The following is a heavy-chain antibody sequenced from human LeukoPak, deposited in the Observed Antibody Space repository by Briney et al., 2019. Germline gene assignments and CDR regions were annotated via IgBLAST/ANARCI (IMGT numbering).Heavy chain of an antibody. Sequence: GGSLRLSCVASGFTFDTYSMNWIRRAPGKGLEWTSYITDDSKTMYYADSVKGRFTISRDNAKNALYLQMNSLRGEDTAVYYCVARGGWARFDYWGQGTLVTVSS. CDR1: GFTFDTYS. CDR2: ITDDSKTM. D-gene: IGHD6-19*01. CDR3: VARGGWARFDY. J-gene: IGHJ4*02. V-gene: IGHV3-48*04.